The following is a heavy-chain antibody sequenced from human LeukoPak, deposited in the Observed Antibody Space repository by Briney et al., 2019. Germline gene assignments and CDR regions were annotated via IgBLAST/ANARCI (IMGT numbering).Heavy chain of an antibody. Sequence: ASVKVSCKASGYTFTSYGISWVRQAPGQGLEWMGWISAYNGNTNYAQKLQGRVTMTTDTSTSTAYMELRSLRSDDTAVYYCARDLIANYGGNAGYNWFDPWGQGTLVTVSS. J-gene: IGHJ5*02. D-gene: IGHD4-23*01. V-gene: IGHV1-18*01. CDR1: GYTFTSYG. CDR2: ISAYNGNT. CDR3: ARDLIANYGGNAGYNWFDP.